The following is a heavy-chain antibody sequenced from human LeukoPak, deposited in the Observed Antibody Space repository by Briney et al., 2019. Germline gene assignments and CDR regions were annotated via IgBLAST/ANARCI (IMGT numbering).Heavy chain of an antibody. Sequence: GGSLRLSCAASGFTFSSYWMNWVRQAPGKGLVWVSRIASDGSSTTYADSVKGRFSISRDNAKNTLFLQMNSLRVEDTAVYYCARGRPHGNDYWGQGTLVTVSS. CDR3: ARGRPHGNDY. CDR2: IASDGSST. D-gene: IGHD4-23*01. V-gene: IGHV3-74*01. CDR1: GFTFSSYW. J-gene: IGHJ4*02.